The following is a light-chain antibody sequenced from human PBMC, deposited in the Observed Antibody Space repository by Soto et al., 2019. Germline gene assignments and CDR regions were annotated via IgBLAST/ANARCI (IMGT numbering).Light chain of an antibody. V-gene: IGLV9-49*01. CDR3: GADHGSGSNFVLYV. J-gene: IGLJ1*01. CDR1: SGYSNYK. CDR2: VGTGGIVG. Sequence: QLVLTQPPSASASLGASVTLTCTLSSGYSNYKVDWYQQRPGKGPRFVMRVGTGGIVGSKGDGIPDRFSVLGSGLNRYLTIKNIQEEDESDYHCGADHGSGSNFVLYVFGTGIKVTVL.